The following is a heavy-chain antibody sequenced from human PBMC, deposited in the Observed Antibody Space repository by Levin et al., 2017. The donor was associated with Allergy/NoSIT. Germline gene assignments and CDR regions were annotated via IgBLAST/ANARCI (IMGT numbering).Heavy chain of an antibody. CDR2: ISSDGSNK. CDR3: AKDHYYYGSGSFYRGRHYFDY. V-gene: IGHV3-30*18. D-gene: IGHD3-10*01. CDR1: GFTFSSYG. Sequence: LSLTCAASGFTFSSYGMHWVRQAPGKGLEWVAVISSDGSNKYYADSVKGRFTISRDNSKNTLYLQMNSLRPEDTAVYYCAKDHYYYGSGSFYRGRHYFDYWGQGTLVTVSS. J-gene: IGHJ4*02.